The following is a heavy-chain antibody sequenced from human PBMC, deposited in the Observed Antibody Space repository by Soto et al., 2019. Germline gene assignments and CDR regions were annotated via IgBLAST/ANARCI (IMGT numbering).Heavy chain of an antibody. Sequence: QVQLVESXXXXXXXXXSLRLSCAASGFTFSSYGMHWVRQAPGKGLEWVAVISYDGSNKYYADSVKGRFTISRDNSKNTLYLQMNSLRAEDTAVYYCARYSSSRDYYYGMDVWGQGTTVTVSS. V-gene: IGHV3-30*03. J-gene: IGHJ6*02. CDR3: ARYSSSRDYYYGMDV. CDR1: GFTFSSYG. D-gene: IGHD6-13*01. CDR2: ISYDGSNK.